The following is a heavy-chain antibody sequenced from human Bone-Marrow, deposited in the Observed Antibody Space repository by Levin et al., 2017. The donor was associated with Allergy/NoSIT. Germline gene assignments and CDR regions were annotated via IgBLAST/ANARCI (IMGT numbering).Heavy chain of an antibody. Sequence: SETLSLTCTVSGGSIIGGGYYWGWIRQHPVRGLEWIGHIYYSGATYYNPSLNSRLSISVDTSKSQFSLNLNSVTAADTALYYCAGVRAAAGKGWFDSWGQGMLVTVSS. CDR3: AGVRAAAGKGWFDS. V-gene: IGHV4-31*03. CDR2: IYYSGAT. J-gene: IGHJ5*01. D-gene: IGHD6-13*01. CDR1: GGSIIGGGYY.